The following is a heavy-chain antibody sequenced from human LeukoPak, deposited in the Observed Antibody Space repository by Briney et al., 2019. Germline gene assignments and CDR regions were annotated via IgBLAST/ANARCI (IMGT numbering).Heavy chain of an antibody. CDR2: IYYSGST. CDR1: GGSISSSSYY. V-gene: IGHV4-39*01. J-gene: IGHJ5*02. Sequence: SETLSLTCTVSGGSISSSSYYWGWIRQPPGKGLEWIGSIYYSGSTYYNPSLKSRVTISVDTSKNQFSLKLSSVTAADTAVYYCARHYGAYSNYGTLDPWGQGTLVTVSS. CDR3: ARHYGAYSNYGTLDP. D-gene: IGHD4-11*01.